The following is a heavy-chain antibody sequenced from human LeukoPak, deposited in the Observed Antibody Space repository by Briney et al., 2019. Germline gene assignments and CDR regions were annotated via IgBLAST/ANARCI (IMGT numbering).Heavy chain of an antibody. V-gene: IGHV1-18*01. J-gene: IGHJ5*02. Sequence: EASVKVSCKASGGTFSSYAISWLRQAPGQGLEWMGWISAYNGNTNYAQKLQGRVTMTTDTSTSTAYMELRSLRSDDTAVYYCARTPSLYSSSWYLWFDPWGQGTLVTVSS. CDR1: GGTFSSYA. D-gene: IGHD6-13*01. CDR3: ARTPSLYSSSWYLWFDP. CDR2: ISAYNGNT.